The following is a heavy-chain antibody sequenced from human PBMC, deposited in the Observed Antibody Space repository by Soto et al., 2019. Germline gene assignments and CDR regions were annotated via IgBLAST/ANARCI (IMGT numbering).Heavy chain of an antibody. CDR3: ARSGKWISGHHYFDY. Sequence: SETLSLTCPFSGDSISPHYWSWLRQPPGKGLEWIGYIYHGVNTNYNPSLESRVTMSVDTSKNQFSLNLTSVTAADTAIYYCARSGKWISGHHYFDYWGQGTLVTVS. V-gene: IGHV4-59*11. CDR2: IYHGVNT. D-gene: IGHD2-15*01. CDR1: GDSISPHY. J-gene: IGHJ4*02.